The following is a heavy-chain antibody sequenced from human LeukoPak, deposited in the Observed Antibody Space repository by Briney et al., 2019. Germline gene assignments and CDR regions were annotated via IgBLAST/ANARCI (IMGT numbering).Heavy chain of an antibody. CDR3: ARAKFYYYDSSENSGTSDFDY. D-gene: IGHD3-22*01. V-gene: IGHV3-20*04. CDR1: GFTFDDYG. Sequence: GRSLRLSCAASGFTFDDYGMSWVRQAPGKGLEWVSGINWNGGSTGYADSVKGRFTISRDNAKNSLYLQMNSLRAEDTALYYCARAKFYYYDSSENSGTSDFDYWGQGTLVTVSS. CDR2: INWNGGST. J-gene: IGHJ4*02.